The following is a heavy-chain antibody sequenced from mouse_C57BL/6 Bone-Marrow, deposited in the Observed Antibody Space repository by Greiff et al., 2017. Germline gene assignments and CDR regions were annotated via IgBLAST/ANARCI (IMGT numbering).Heavy chain of an antibody. Sequence: EVQLVESEGGLVQPGSSMKLSCTASGFTFSDYYMAWVRQVPEKGLEWVANINYDGSSTYYLDSLKSRFIISRDNAKNILYLQMSSLKSEDTATYYCAREGNYGYDRRFDYWGQGTTLTVPS. J-gene: IGHJ2*01. CDR3: AREGNYGYDRRFDY. CDR2: INYDGSST. D-gene: IGHD2-2*01. V-gene: IGHV5-16*01. CDR1: GFTFSDYY.